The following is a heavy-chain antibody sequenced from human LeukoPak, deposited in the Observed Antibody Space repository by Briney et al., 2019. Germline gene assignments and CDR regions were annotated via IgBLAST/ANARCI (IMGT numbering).Heavy chain of an antibody. CDR2: IYYSGST. V-gene: IGHV4-39*01. CDR3: ARHSAYCYDSSGFDY. J-gene: IGHJ4*02. CDR1: GGSISSSSYY. Sequence: PSETLSLTCTVSGGSISSSSYYWGWIRQPPGKGLEWIGSIYYSGSTYYNPSLKSRVIISVDTSKNQFSLKLSSVTAADTAVYYCARHSAYCYDSSGFDYWGQGTLVTVSS. D-gene: IGHD3-22*01.